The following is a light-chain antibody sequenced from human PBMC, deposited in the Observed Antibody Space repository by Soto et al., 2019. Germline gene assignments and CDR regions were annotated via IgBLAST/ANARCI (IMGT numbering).Light chain of an antibody. CDR2: GAS. Sequence: EIMMTQSPATLSVSPGERAALSCRASQSIQSDLAWYQQKPGQGPRLLIYGASTRATGIPVRFSGSGSGTDFTLTISRLEPEDFAVYYCHQYGSSPLTFGGGTKVDIK. CDR3: HQYGSSPLT. J-gene: IGKJ4*01. CDR1: QSIQSD. V-gene: IGKV3-15*01.